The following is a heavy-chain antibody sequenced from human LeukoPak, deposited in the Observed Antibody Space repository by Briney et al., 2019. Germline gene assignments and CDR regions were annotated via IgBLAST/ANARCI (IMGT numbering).Heavy chain of an antibody. CDR2: IYHSGNT. Sequence: SETLSLTCTVSGVSISSSTYYWGWIRQPPGKGLEWIGNIYHSGNTYYNPSLKSRVAISVDTSKNQFSLKLRSVTAADTAVYYCEIDYGDYDLQYWGQGTLVTVSS. D-gene: IGHD4-17*01. CDR1: GVSISSSTYY. J-gene: IGHJ4*02. V-gene: IGHV4-39*01. CDR3: EIDYGDYDLQY.